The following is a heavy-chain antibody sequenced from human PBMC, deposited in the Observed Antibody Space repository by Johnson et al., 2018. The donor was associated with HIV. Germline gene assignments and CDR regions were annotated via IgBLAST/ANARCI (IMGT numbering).Heavy chain of an antibody. V-gene: IGHV3-30*03. Sequence: QVQLVESGGGVVQPGRSLRVSCGASGFTFSSHDMHWVRQAPGKGLEWVAVISYDGSNKYYADSVKGRFTIARDDSKNMLYLQMNSLKIEDTAVYYCTTESGYSGYDLQLGAFDIWGQGTMVTVSS. J-gene: IGHJ3*02. CDR2: ISYDGSNK. CDR3: TTESGYSGYDLQLGAFDI. CDR1: GFTFSSHD. D-gene: IGHD5-12*01.